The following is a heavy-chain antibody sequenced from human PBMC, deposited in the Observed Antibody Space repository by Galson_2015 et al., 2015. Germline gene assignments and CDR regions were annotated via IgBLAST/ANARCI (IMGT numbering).Heavy chain of an antibody. CDR1: GFTFSSYA. J-gene: IGHJ3*02. V-gene: IGHV3-30-3*01. CDR3: ARRGIEARGSSSDAFDI. D-gene: IGHD1-26*01. CDR2: ISYDASNK. Sequence: SLRLSCAASGFTFSSYAMHWVHQAPGKGLEWVAVISYDASNKYYADSVKGRFTISRDNSKNTLYLQMNSLTAEDTAVYYCARRGIEARGSSSDAFDIWGQGTMVTVSS.